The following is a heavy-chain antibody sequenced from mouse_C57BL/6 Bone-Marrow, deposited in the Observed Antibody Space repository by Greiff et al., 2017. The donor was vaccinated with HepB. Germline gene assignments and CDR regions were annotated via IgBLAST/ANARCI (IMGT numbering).Heavy chain of an antibody. V-gene: IGHV1-59*01. D-gene: IGHD2-4*01. J-gene: IGHJ2*01. Sequence: VQLQQPGAELVRPGTSVKLSCKASGYTFTSYWMHWVKQRPGQGLEWIGVIDPSDSYTNYNQKFKGKATLTVDPSSSTAYMQLSSLTSEDSAVYYCARGYDYDDWGQGTTLTVSS. CDR3: ARGYDYDD. CDR1: GYTFTSYW. CDR2: IDPSDSYT.